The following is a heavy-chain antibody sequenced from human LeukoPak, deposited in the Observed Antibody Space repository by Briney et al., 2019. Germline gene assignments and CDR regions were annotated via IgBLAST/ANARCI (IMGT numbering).Heavy chain of an antibody. CDR1: GVTVITND. Sequence: GGSLRLSCAAAGVTVITNDMTSVRQAPGKGLEWVSVLYSDGNTKYADSVQGRFTISRDNSKNTLYLEMNSLSPDDTAVYYCARGVEPMAANTLAYWGQGTLVTVSS. CDR3: ARGVEPMAANTLAY. CDR2: LYSDGNT. J-gene: IGHJ4*02. D-gene: IGHD3-16*01. V-gene: IGHV3-53*01.